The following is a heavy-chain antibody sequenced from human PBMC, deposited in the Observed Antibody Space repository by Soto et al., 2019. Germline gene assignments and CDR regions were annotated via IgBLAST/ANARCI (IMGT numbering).Heavy chain of an antibody. CDR3: ARTDRDFYGLDV. CDR1: GFTFRNYD. V-gene: IGHV3-13*05. Sequence: EVPLVESGGGLVQPGGSLRLSCEASGFTFRNYDMHWVRAGTGKGLEWVSGISAAGDPDYADSVEGRFTISRENAQNSFFLQMNSLRVGDTAVYYCARTDRDFYGLDVWGQGTTVIVSS. CDR2: ISAAGDP. J-gene: IGHJ6*02.